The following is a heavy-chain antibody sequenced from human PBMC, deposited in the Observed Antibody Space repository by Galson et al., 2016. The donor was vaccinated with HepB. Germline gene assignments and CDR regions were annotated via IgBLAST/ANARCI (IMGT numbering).Heavy chain of an antibody. J-gene: IGHJ6*02. D-gene: IGHD6-6*01. V-gene: IGHV1-18*04. CDR3: AREQRGSSSYYYGMDV. CDR1: GYSFSSYG. CDR2: ISGYNANT. Sequence: SVKVSCKASGYSFSSYGITWVRQAPGQGLEWMGWISGYNANTNYAQKVQGRVSMTTDTSTSTAYMELRSLRSDDTAVYYCAREQRGSSSYYYGMDVWGQGTTVTVSS.